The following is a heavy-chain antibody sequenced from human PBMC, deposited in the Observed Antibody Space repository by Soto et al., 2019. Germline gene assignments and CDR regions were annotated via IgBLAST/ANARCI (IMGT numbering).Heavy chain of an antibody. J-gene: IGHJ5*02. D-gene: IGHD1-20*01. CDR1: GGSFSGYY. V-gene: IGHV4-34*01. CDR2: INHSGST. Sequence: SETLSLTCAVYGGSFSGYYWSWIRQPPGKGLEWIGEINHSGSTNYNPSLKSRVIISVDTSKNQFSLKLSSVTAADTAVYYCARGRYNWNALSWFDPWGQGTLVTVSS. CDR3: ARGRYNWNALSWFDP.